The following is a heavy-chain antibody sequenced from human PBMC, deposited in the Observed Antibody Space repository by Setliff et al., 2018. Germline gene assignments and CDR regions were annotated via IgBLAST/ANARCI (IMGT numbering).Heavy chain of an antibody. Sequence: ASVKVSCKASGYTFSSYAMNWVRQAPGQGLEWMGWISTNTGHPTYAQGFTGRFVFSLDTSVSTAYLQISSLKAEDTAVYYCARGVYEYSYGYRGHYYYYMDVWGKGATVTVSS. J-gene: IGHJ6*03. V-gene: IGHV7-4-1*02. D-gene: IGHD3-16*01. CDR3: ARGVYEYSYGYRGHYYYYMDV. CDR1: GYTFSSYA. CDR2: ISTNTGHP.